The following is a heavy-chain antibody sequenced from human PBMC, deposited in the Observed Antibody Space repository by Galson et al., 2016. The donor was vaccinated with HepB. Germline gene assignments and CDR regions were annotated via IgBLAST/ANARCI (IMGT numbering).Heavy chain of an antibody. CDR3: ARVRSEMATITPGWFDY. CDR2: INPGDSDI. V-gene: IGHV5-51*01. Sequence: QSGAEVKKPGESLKISCKGSGYSFTTYWIGWVRQKPGKGLEWVAIINPGDSDIRYSPSFQGQVTISSDKSISTADLQWSSLKASDTAIYYCARVRSEMATITPGWFDYGGQGTLVTVSS. J-gene: IGHJ4*02. CDR1: GYSFTTYW. D-gene: IGHD5-24*01.